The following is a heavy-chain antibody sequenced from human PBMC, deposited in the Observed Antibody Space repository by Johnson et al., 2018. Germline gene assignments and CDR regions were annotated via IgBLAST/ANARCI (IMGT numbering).Heavy chain of an antibody. V-gene: IGHV4-39*02. CDR1: GGSISSSSYY. D-gene: IGHD5-18*01. J-gene: IGHJ6*02. CDR2: IYYSGST. CDR3: ARDTAMDGYGMDV. Sequence: QVQLQESGPGLVKPSETLSLTCTVSGGSISSSSYYWGWIRQPPGKGLEWIGSIYYSGSTYYNPSLKSRVTITVDTSKNQFSRTLSPVTAADTAVYYCARDTAMDGYGMDVWGQGTTVTVSS.